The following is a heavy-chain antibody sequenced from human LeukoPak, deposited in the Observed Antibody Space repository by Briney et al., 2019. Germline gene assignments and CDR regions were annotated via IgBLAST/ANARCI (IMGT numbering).Heavy chain of an antibody. CDR2: INPNSGGT. J-gene: IGHJ6*03. CDR3: ARVVGGYSNFHLNYYYYYMDV. CDR1: GYTFTGYY. Sequence: ASVKVSCKASGYTFTGYYMHWVRQAPGQGLEWMGWINPNSGGTNYAQKFQGRVTMTRDTSISTAYMELSRLRSDDTAVYYCARVVGGYSNFHLNYYYYYMDVWGKGTTVTVSS. D-gene: IGHD4-11*01. V-gene: IGHV1-2*02.